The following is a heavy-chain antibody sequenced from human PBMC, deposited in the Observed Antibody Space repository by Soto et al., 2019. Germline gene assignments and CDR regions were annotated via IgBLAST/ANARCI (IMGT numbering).Heavy chain of an antibody. CDR3: ARDRNYYDSSGYYIGDAFDI. D-gene: IGHD3-22*01. Sequence: GGSLRLSCAASGFTFSSYAMHWVRQAPGKGLEWVAVISYDGSNKYYADSVKGRFTISRDNSKNTLYLQMNSLRAEETAVYYCARDRNYYDSSGYYIGDAFDIWGQGTMVTVSS. J-gene: IGHJ3*02. CDR1: GFTFSSYA. CDR2: ISYDGSNK. V-gene: IGHV3-30-3*01.